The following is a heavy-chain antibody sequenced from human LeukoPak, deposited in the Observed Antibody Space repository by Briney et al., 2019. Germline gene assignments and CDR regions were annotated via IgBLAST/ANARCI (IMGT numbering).Heavy chain of an antibody. CDR2: ISSSGSTI. J-gene: IGHJ4*02. Sequence: GGSLILSCAASGFTFSSYEMNWVRQAPGKGLEWVSHISSSGSTIYYADSVKGRFTISRDNAKNSLYLQMNSLIAEDTAVYYCGGYHDFSSGYGIFDYWGQGTLVTVSS. V-gene: IGHV3-48*03. D-gene: IGHD3/OR15-3a*01. CDR3: GGYHDFSSGYGIFDY. CDR1: GFTFSSYE.